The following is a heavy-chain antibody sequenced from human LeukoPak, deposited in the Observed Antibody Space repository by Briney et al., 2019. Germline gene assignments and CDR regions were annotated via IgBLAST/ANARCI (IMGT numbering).Heavy chain of an antibody. CDR3: TQGAVVKDGSDAFDI. CDR2: IRSKANSYAT. CDR1: GFTFSGSA. Sequence: GGSPRLSCAASGFTFSGSAMHWVRQASGKGLEWVGRIRSKANSYATAYAASVKGRFTISRDDSKNTAYLQMNRLKTEDTAVYYYTQGAVVKDGSDAFDIWGQGTMVTVSS. V-gene: IGHV3-73*01. D-gene: IGHD4-23*01. J-gene: IGHJ3*02.